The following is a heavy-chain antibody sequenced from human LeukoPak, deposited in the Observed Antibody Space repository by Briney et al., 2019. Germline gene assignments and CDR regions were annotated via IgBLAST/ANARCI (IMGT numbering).Heavy chain of an antibody. CDR3: AAPALGYCSGGSCWNHFGYYAMDV. CDR2: INGDGTSK. Sequence: GGSLRLSCVASGLSFSTYWMHWVRQAPGKGLVWVSRINGDGTSKSYADSVKGRFTISRDNAKNTLFLQMSSLRAEDTAVYFCAAPALGYCSGGSCWNHFGYYAMDVWGQGTTVTVSS. CDR1: GLSFSTYW. J-gene: IGHJ6*02. V-gene: IGHV3-74*01. D-gene: IGHD2-15*01.